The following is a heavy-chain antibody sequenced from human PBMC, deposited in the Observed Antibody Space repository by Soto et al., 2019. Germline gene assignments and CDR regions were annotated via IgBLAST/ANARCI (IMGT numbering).Heavy chain of an antibody. V-gene: IGHV4-61*01. CDR1: GGSVSSGSYY. J-gene: IGHJ3*02. Sequence: SETLSLTCTVSGGSVSSGSYYWSWIRQPPGKGLEWIGYIYYSGSTNYNPSLKSRVTISVDTSKNQFSLKLSSVTAADTAVYYCATSEYYYDSSGYPTDAFDIWGQGTMVTVSS. D-gene: IGHD3-22*01. CDR2: IYYSGST. CDR3: ATSEYYYDSSGYPTDAFDI.